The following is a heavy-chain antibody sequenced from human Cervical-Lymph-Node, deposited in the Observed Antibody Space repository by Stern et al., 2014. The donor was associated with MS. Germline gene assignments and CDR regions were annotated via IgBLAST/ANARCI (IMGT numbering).Heavy chain of an antibody. V-gene: IGHV2-70*11. D-gene: IGHD3-16*01. J-gene: IGHJ6*02. CDR2: VDWDDDK. CDR1: GFSLSAAGMC. CDR3: ARIRRAPYAYYSLDI. Sequence: ESGPALVKPTKTLTLTCTFSGFSLSAAGMCVTWVRQPPGKALEWHVRVDWDDDKYYRTSLKTRLTISKDTSKNQVVLTMTNVDPVDTATYYCARIRRAPYAYYSLDIWGQGTTVTVSS.